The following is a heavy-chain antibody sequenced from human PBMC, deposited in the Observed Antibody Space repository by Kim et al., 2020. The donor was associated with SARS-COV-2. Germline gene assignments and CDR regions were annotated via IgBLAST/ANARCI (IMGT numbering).Heavy chain of an antibody. Sequence: GGSLRLSCAASGFTLSNYAMTWVRQAAGKGPEWASSISGSGGSKYFADSVKGRFTISRDNSRNTLYLQMNSLRAEDTAVYYCAKGFTFGGVIVMPFDFWGQGTLVNVSS. CDR1: GFTLSNYA. V-gene: IGHV3-23*01. CDR2: ISGSGGSK. D-gene: IGHD3-16*02. J-gene: IGHJ4*02. CDR3: AKGFTFGGVIVMPFDF.